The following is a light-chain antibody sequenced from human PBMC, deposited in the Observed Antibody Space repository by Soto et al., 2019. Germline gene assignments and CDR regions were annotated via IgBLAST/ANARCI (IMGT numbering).Light chain of an antibody. J-gene: IGKJ5*01. CDR3: MQAVETPPFT. V-gene: IGKV2-30*02. Sequence: DVVMTQSPLSLPVTLGQPASISCRSNQSLVHSDGIAYFSWFQQRPGRSPRRLIYKVSNRDSGVPARFSGSGSGTDFALKISRVEAEDVGVYYCMQAVETPPFTFGQGTRLEI. CDR1: QSLVHSDGIAY. CDR2: KVS.